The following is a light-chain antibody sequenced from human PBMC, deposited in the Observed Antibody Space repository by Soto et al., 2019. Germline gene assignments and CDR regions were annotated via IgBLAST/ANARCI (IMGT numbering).Light chain of an antibody. V-gene: IGLV2-8*01. CDR3: SSFVGPSSYV. J-gene: IGLJ1*01. CDR1: SSDVGGYDF. CDR2: EVS. Sequence: QSVLTQPPSASGAPGQSVTISCTGTSSDVGGYDFVSWYQQHPGKAPKLMIYEVSKRPSGVPDRFSGSNSGNTASLTVSGLTAEDEDDYYCSSFVGPSSYVFGSGTKLTVL.